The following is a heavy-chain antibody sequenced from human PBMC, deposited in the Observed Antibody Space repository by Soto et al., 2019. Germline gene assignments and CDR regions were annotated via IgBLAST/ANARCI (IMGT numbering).Heavy chain of an antibody. CDR2: IKSKTDGGTT. CDR1: CFTFSNSW. Sequence: GSLRLSCAASCFTFSNSWMNWVRQAPGKGLEWVGRIKSKTDGGTTDYAAPVKGRFTISRDDSKNTLYLQMNSLKTEGSSWYRPYYYGMDVWGQGTTVTVSS. J-gene: IGHJ6*02. CDR3: YYYGMDV. D-gene: IGHD6-13*01. V-gene: IGHV3-15*07.